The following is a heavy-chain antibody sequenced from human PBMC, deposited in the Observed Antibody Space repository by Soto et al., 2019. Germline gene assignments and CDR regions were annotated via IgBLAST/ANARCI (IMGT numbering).Heavy chain of an antibody. CDR2: ISYDGSNK. J-gene: IGHJ6*03. Sequence: GGSLRLSCAASGFTFSSYGMHWVRQAPGKGLEWVAVISYDGSNKYYADSVKGRFTISRDNSKNTLYLQMNSLRAEDTAVYYCAKDQWDILTGYYESDYYYMDVWGKGTTVTVSS. V-gene: IGHV3-30*18. CDR1: GFTFSSYG. D-gene: IGHD3-9*01. CDR3: AKDQWDILTGYYESDYYYMDV.